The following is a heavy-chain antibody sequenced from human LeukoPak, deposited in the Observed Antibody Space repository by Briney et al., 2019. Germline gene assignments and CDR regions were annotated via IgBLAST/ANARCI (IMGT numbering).Heavy chain of an antibody. CDR2: ISSSSSYI. Sequence: PGGSLRLSCAASGFTFSSYSMNWVRQAPGKGLEWDSSISSSSSYIYYADSVKGRFTISRDNAKNSLYLQMNSLRAEDTAVYYCARYTPTYNWNQGYYYYYMDVWGKGTTVTVSS. CDR3: ARYTPTYNWNQGYYYYYMDV. V-gene: IGHV3-21*01. CDR1: GFTFSSYS. D-gene: IGHD1-20*01. J-gene: IGHJ6*03.